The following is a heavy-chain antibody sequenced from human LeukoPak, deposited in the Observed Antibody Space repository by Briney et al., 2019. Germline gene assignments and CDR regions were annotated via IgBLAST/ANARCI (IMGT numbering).Heavy chain of an antibody. V-gene: IGHV3-30*02. D-gene: IGHD6-19*01. CDR3: GTNNSGWLNF. Sequence: PGGSLRLSCAASEFTFSRYGMHWVRQAPGKGLEWVSFIRYDGSNEYYADSVKGRFTISRDNSKNTLYLQMNSLRVEDTAVYYCGTNNSGWLNFWGQGTQVTVFS. CDR2: IRYDGSNE. CDR1: EFTFSRYG. J-gene: IGHJ4*02.